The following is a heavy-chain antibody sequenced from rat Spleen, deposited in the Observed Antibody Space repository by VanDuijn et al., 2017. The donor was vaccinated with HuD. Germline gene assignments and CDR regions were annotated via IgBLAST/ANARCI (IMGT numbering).Heavy chain of an antibody. CDR1: GHSISSTYR. V-gene: IGHV3-3*01. J-gene: IGHJ3*01. Sequence: EVQLQESGPGLVKPSQSLSLTCSVSGHSISSTYRWNWIRKFPGNRLEWMGYINSAGNTLYNPSLKSRISITRDTSKNQFFLQVNSVTTEDTATYYCARSEGTHYYLPFADWGQGTLVTVSS. CDR3: ARSEGTHYYLPFAD. D-gene: IGHD1-12*02. CDR2: INSAGNT.